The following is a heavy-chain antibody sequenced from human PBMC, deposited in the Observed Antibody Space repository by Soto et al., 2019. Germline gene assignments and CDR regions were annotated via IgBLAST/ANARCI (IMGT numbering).Heavy chain of an antibody. CDR1: GYTFSTSW. CDR2: IYPGDSDT. CDR3: ARLLGSSGYFDHDPFDI. Sequence: PGXSLKISCKGSGYTFSTSWIGWVRQMPGKCLEWMGVIYPGDSDTKNNPSFQGQVTISVDKFIGTAYLQWSSLRASDTAMYYCARLLGSSGYFDHDPFDIWGQGTMVTVSS. V-gene: IGHV5-51*01. D-gene: IGHD3-22*01. J-gene: IGHJ3*02.